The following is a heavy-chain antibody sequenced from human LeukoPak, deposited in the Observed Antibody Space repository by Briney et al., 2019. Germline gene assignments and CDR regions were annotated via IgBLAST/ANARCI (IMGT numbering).Heavy chain of an antibody. CDR3: ARLIGGGPNYYGMDV. CDR2: IYPGDSDT. D-gene: IGHD3-10*01. CDR1: GYSFTGYW. Sequence: GESLKISCKVSGYSFTGYWIGWVRRMPGKGLEWMGIIYPGDSDTRYSPSFQGQVTISADRSINTAYLQWSSLKASDTAMYYCARLIGGGPNYYGMDVWGQGTTVTVPS. J-gene: IGHJ6*02. V-gene: IGHV5-51*01.